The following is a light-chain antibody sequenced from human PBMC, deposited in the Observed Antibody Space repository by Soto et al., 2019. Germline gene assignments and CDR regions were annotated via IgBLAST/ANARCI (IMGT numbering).Light chain of an antibody. CDR2: DNT. CDR1: SSNLGSTYD. CDR3: QSYDSSLNGPV. V-gene: IGLV1-40*01. J-gene: IGLJ2*01. Sequence: QSVLTQPPSLSGAPGQRVTISCTGTSSNLGSTYDVHWYQQLPGRTPKLLIFDNTNRASGVPARFSGSRSATSASLAITGPQTEDEADYYCQSYDSSLNGPVFGGGTKLTV.